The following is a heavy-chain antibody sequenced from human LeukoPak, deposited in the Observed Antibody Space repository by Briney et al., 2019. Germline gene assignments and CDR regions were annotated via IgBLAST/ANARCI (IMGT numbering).Heavy chain of an antibody. CDR2: ISGSVGST. J-gene: IGHJ3*02. CDR1: GFTFSSYA. D-gene: IGHD2-2*01. Sequence: GGSLRLSCAASGFTFSSYAMSWVRQAPGKGLEWVSAISGSVGSTYYADSVKGRFTISRDNSKNTLYLQMNSLRAEDTAVYYCAKGAYCSRTSCPRDDAFDIWGQGTMVTVSS. V-gene: IGHV3-23*01. CDR3: AKGAYCSRTSCPRDDAFDI.